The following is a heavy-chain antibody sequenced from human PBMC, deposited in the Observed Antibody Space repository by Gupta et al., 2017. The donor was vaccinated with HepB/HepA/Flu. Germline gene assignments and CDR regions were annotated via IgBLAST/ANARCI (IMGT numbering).Heavy chain of an antibody. V-gene: IGHV3-49*04. CDR3: TREGDSSSFFRYFDL. CDR2: IRSKAYGGTT. D-gene: IGHD6-6*01. J-gene: IGHJ2*01. Sequence: EVQLVESGGGLVQPGRSSRLCCTASGFTFGDYAMSWVRQAPGKGREWVGCIRSKAYGGTTEYAASVKGIFTISRDDSKSIAYLQMNSLKTEDTAVYYCTREGDSSSFFRYFDLWGRGTLVTVSS. CDR1: GFTFGDYA.